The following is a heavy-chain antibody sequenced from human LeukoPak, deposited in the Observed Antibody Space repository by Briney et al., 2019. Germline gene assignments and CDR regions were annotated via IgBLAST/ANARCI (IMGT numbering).Heavy chain of an antibody. D-gene: IGHD3-3*01. Sequence: ASVKVSCKASGYTFTSYGISWVRQAPGQGLEWMGWISAYNGNTNYAQKLQGRVTMTTDTSTSTAYMELSSLRSEDTAVYYCTTDRYDFWSGYFWWGQGTLVTVSS. CDR2: ISAYNGNT. CDR1: GYTFTSYG. J-gene: IGHJ1*01. V-gene: IGHV1-18*01. CDR3: TTDRYDFWSGYFW.